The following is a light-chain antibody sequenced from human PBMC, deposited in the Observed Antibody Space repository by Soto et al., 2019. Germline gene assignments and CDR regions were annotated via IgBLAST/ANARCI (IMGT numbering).Light chain of an antibody. CDR3: QQRSSWTMT. CDR2: DAS. Sequence: EIVLTQSPATLSLSPGERATLSCRASQSVSSQLAWYQHKPGQAPRLLIYDASNRATGIPARFRGSGSGTDFTLTISSLEPEDFAVYHCQQRSSWTMTFGQGTRLEI. J-gene: IGKJ5*01. V-gene: IGKV3-11*01. CDR1: QSVSSQ.